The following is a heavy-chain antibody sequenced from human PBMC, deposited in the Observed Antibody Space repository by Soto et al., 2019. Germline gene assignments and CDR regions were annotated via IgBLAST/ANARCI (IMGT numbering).Heavy chain of an antibody. J-gene: IGHJ3*02. Sequence: EVQLLESGGGLVQPGGSLRISCATSGFSFSDYGINWVRQSPGKGLEWVAGITKTGRSTFLADSVRGRFTISRDNLNNIVYLQMNSLREDDTDLYYCKKDADVYDFAFESWGQGTMVTVSS. CDR2: ITKTGRST. V-gene: IGHV3-23*01. CDR3: KKDADVYDFAFES. D-gene: IGHD3-3*01. CDR1: GFSFSDYG.